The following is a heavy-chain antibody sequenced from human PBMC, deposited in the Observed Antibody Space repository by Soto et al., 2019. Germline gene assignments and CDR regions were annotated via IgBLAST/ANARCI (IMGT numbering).Heavy chain of an antibody. CDR1: GFSLSTSGMC. CDR3: ARTYYGDSPCYYYYYMDV. V-gene: IGHV2-70*11. CDR2: IDWDDDK. Sequence: SGPTLVNPTQTLTLTCTFSGFSLSTSGMCVSWIRQPPGKALEWLARIDWDDDKYYSTSLKTRLTISKDTSKNQVVLTMTNMEPVDTATYYCARTYYGDSPCYYYYYMDVWGKGTTVTVSS. D-gene: IGHD4-17*01. J-gene: IGHJ6*03.